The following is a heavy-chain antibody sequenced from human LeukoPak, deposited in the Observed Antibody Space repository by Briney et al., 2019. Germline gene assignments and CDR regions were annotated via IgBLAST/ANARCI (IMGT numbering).Heavy chain of an antibody. CDR1: GFTVSSNY. CDR2: IYSGGST. V-gene: IGHV3-66*01. Sequence: GGSLRLSCAASGFTVSSNYMSWVRQAPGKGLEWVSVIYSGGSTYYADSVKGRFTISRDNSKNTLYLQMNSLRAEDTAVYYCASRRDYGDYYYYYYVMDVWGQGTTVTLSS. CDR3: ASRRDYGDYYYYYYVMDV. J-gene: IGHJ6*02. D-gene: IGHD4-17*01.